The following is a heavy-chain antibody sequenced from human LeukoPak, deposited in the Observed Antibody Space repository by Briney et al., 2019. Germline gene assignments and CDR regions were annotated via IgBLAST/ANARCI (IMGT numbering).Heavy chain of an antibody. V-gene: IGHV4-59*01. Sequence: SETLSLTCTASGGSISNYYWSWIRQPPGKGLEWIGYINYSGSTNYNPSLKSRVSISVNTSKNQFSLKLTSVTAADTAVYFCARTRGTRGYSSATHLDSWGQGTLVTVSS. CDR2: INYSGST. CDR1: GGSISNYY. CDR3: ARTRGTRGYSSATHLDS. J-gene: IGHJ4*02. D-gene: IGHD5-18*01.